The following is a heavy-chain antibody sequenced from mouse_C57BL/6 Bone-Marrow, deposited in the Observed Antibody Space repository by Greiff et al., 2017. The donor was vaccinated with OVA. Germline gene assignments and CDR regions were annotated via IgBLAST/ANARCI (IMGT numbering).Heavy chain of an antibody. CDR2: IYPGGSYT. J-gene: IGHJ1*03. Sequence: VKLMESGAELVRPGTSVKMSCKASGYTFTNYWIGWAKQRPGHGLEWIGDIYPGGSYTNYNEKFKGKATLTADKSSSTAYMQFSSLTSEDSAIYYCARGPPWYFDVWGTGTTVTVSS. CDR3: ARGPPWYFDV. CDR1: GYTFTNYW. V-gene: IGHV1-63*01.